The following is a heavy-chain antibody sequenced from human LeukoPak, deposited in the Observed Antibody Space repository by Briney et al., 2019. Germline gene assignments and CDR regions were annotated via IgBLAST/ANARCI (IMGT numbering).Heavy chain of an antibody. J-gene: IGHJ4*02. Sequence: ASVKISCKVSGYTLTELSMHWVRQAPGQGLEWMGWINPNSGGTNYAQKFQGRVTMTRDTSISTAYMELSRLRSDDTAVYYCAPGEELSYFDYWGQGTLVTVSS. D-gene: IGHD3-10*01. V-gene: IGHV1-2*02. CDR3: APGEELSYFDY. CDR1: GYTLTELS. CDR2: INPNSGGT.